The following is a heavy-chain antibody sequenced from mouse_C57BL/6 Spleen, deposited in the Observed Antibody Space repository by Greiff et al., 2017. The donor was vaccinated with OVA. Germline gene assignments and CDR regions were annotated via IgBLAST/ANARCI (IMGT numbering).Heavy chain of an antibody. J-gene: IGHJ4*01. Sequence: EVLLVESGGGLVQPGGSLSLSCAASGFTFTDYYMSWVRQPPGQALEWLGFIRNKANGSTTEYSESVKGRFTISRDNSQSILYLQMKALRAEDSATYDCARYSYYGSSSYAMDYWGQGTSVTVSS. CDR3: ARYSYYGSSSYAMDY. CDR1: GFTFTDYY. CDR2: IRNKANGSTT. D-gene: IGHD1-1*01. V-gene: IGHV7-3*01.